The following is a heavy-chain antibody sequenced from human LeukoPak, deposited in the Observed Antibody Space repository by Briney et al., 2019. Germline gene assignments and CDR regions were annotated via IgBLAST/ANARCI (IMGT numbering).Heavy chain of an antibody. D-gene: IGHD5-18*01. V-gene: IGHV5-51*01. Sequence: GESLKISCKHSEYSFPNYCIGWVRQMPGKGLEWMGIIYPDDSDTRYSPSFQGQVTISADKSIGTAYLQWSSLKASDTAMYYCARQGSGYSPTYYYYMDVWGKGTTVTISS. CDR1: EYSFPNYC. CDR3: ARQGSGYSPTYYYYMDV. CDR2: IYPDDSDT. J-gene: IGHJ6*03.